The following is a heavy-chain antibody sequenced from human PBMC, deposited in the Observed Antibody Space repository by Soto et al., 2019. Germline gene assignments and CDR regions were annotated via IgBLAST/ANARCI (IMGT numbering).Heavy chain of an antibody. CDR1: GGSVSRGSICSGVNY. Sequence: QLRLQESGPGLVKPSETLSLTCTVSGGSVSRGSICSGVNYWGWIRQAPGKGLEWIASLYYSGTTYYNAPLRSRVITSVDTSRNHFFLNLTSVTAADKAVYYCGRQATLSQEMYFDHWGQGILVTVSS. CDR2: LYYSGTT. CDR3: GRQATLSQEMYFDH. V-gene: IGHV4-39*01. J-gene: IGHJ4*02.